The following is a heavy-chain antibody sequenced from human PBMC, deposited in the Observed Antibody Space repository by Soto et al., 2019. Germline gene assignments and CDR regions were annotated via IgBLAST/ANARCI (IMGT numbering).Heavy chain of an antibody. D-gene: IGHD1-7*01. Sequence: RLSCAASGFNFSRHGMHWVRQAPGKGLEWVAVMSYDGSDKYYADSVKGRFTISRDNSKNTLYLQMNSLRPQDTAVYYCAKDQTMPKWNYSLLDYWGQGALVPVS. CDR2: MSYDGSDK. V-gene: IGHV3-30*18. J-gene: IGHJ4*02. CDR3: AKDQTMPKWNYSLLDY. CDR1: GFNFSRHG.